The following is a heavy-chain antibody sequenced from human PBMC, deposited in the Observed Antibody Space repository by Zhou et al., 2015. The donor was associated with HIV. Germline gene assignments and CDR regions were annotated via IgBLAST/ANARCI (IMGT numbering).Heavy chain of an antibody. D-gene: IGHD3-22*01. CDR1: GGNFINNA. CDR2: IIPIFGTA. V-gene: IGHV1-69*01. J-gene: IGHJ3*02. CDR3: ARAGELMHYDSSLPAAFDI. Sequence: QVQLVQSGAEVKKPGSSVKVSCKSSGGNFINNAISWVRQAPGQGLEWMGGIIPIFGTANYAQKFQGRVTITADESTSTAYMELSSLRSEDTAVYYCARAGELMHYDSSLPAAFDIWGQGTMVTVSS.